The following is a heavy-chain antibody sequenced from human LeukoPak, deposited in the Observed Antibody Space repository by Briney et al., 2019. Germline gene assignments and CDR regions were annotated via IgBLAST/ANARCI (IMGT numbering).Heavy chain of an antibody. J-gene: IGHJ4*02. D-gene: IGHD2-2*02. Sequence: ASVKVSCKASGYTITSYGISWVRQAPGQGLEWMGWISAYNGNTNYAQKLQGRVTMTTDTSTSTAYMELRSLRSDDTAVYYCATEPLGYCSSTSCYTGWGQGTLATVSS. CDR1: GYTITSYG. V-gene: IGHV1-18*01. CDR3: ATEPLGYCSSTSCYTG. CDR2: ISAYNGNT.